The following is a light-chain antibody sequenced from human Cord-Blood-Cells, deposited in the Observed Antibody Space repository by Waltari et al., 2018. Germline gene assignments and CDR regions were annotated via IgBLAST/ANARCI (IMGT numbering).Light chain of an antibody. CDR2: LGS. J-gene: IGKJ1*01. V-gene: IGKV2-28*01. CDR3: MQALQTPWT. Sequence: DIVMTQSPLSLPVTPGAPASLSCRSSQSLLHSNGYTFLDWYLQRPGQSPQLLIYLGSNRASGVPDRFSGSGSGTDFTLKISRVEAEDVGVYYCMQALQTPWTFGQGTKVEIK. CDR1: QSLLHSNGYTF.